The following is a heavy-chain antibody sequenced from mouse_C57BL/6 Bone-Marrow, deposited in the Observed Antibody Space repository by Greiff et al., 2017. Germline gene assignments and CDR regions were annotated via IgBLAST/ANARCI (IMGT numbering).Heavy chain of an antibody. V-gene: IGHV1-81*01. J-gene: IGHJ3*01. Sequence: QVQLQQSGAELARPGASVKLSCKASGYTFTSYGISWVKQRTGQGLEWIGEIYPRSGNTYSNEKFKGKATLTADKSSSTAYMELRSLTSEDSAVYFCARSDYSNYWFAYWGQGTLVTVSA. D-gene: IGHD2-5*01. CDR1: GYTFTSYG. CDR3: ARSDYSNYWFAY. CDR2: IYPRSGNT.